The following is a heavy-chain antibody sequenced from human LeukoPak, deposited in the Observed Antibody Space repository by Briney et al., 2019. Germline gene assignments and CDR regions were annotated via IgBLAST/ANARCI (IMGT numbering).Heavy chain of an antibody. J-gene: IGHJ4*02. V-gene: IGHV3-30*04. CDR3: ARDIWFGEFGDY. Sequence: EGSLRLPYAASGFTFSNYAMHWVRQAPGKGLEWVAVISYDGSNKYYDGSNKYYADYVKGQFTISRDNSKNTLYLQMNSLRAEDTAVYYCARDIWFGEFGDYWGQGTLVTVSS. CDR2: ISYDGSNKYYDGSNK. D-gene: IGHD3-10*01. CDR1: GFTFSNYA.